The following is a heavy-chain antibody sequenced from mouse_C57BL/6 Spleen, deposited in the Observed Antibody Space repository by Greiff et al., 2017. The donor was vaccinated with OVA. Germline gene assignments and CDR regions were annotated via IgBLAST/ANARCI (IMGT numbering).Heavy chain of an antibody. CDR2: IDPSDSYT. CDR1: GYTFTSYW. Sequence: QVQLQQPGAELVMPGASVKLSCKASGYTFTSYWMHWVKQRPGQGLEWIGEIDPSDSYTNYNQKFKGKSTLTVDKSSSTAYMQLSSLTSEDSAVYYCAGDSSGSFAYRGQGTLVTVSA. CDR3: AGDSSGSFAY. D-gene: IGHD3-2*02. V-gene: IGHV1-69*01. J-gene: IGHJ3*01.